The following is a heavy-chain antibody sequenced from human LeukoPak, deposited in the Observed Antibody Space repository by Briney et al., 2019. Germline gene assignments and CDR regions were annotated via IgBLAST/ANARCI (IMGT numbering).Heavy chain of an antibody. Sequence: ASVKVSCKASGYTFTTYDINWVRQVTGQGLEWMGWMNPNSGNTGYAQKIQGRVTMTRNTSINTAYMELSTLRSEDTAVYYCARGPSRDYGSGSSWFDPWGQGTLVTVSS. CDR1: GYTFTTYD. D-gene: IGHD3-10*01. CDR3: ARGPSRDYGSGSSWFDP. J-gene: IGHJ5*02. V-gene: IGHV1-8*01. CDR2: MNPNSGNT.